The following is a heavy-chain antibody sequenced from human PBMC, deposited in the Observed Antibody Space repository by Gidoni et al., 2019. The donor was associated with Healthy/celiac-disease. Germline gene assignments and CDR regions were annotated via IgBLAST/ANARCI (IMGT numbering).Heavy chain of an antibody. J-gene: IGHJ6*03. CDR3: ARVAPVTTRLVGYMDV. Sequence: EVQLVESGGGLVQPGGSLRLSCAASGFTFSSYSMNWVRQAPGKGLEWVSYISSSSSTIYYADSVKGRFTISRDNAKNSLYLQMNSLRDEDTAVYYCARVAPVTTRLVGYMDVWGKGTTVTVSS. V-gene: IGHV3-48*02. CDR2: ISSSSSTI. CDR1: GFTFSSYS. D-gene: IGHD4-17*01.